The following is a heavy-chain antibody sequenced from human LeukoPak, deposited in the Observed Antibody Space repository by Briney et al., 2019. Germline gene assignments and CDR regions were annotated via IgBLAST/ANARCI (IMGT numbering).Heavy chain of an antibody. CDR1: GFTFSSAW. V-gene: IGHV3-15*01. CDR2: IRSKTSGGTS. D-gene: IGHD3-9*01. CDR3: VADPPSGLPACDF. Sequence: GGSLRLSCAASGFTFSSAWMTWVRQAPGKGLEWIGLIRSKTSGGTSDYAAPVKGRFTISRDDSTNTVSLQMNSLKTEDTAVYYCVADPPSGLPACDFWGQGTLVTVST. J-gene: IGHJ4*02.